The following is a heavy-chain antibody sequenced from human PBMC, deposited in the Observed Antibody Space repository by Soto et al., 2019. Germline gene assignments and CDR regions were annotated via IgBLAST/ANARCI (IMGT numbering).Heavy chain of an antibody. CDR3: ARVTYCSSTSCYVFAQ. Sequence: SETLSLTCTVSGGSISSTSYYWGWIRQPPGKGPEWIGSIYYSGSTYYNPSLKSRVTISVDTSNNQFSLKLSSVTAADAAVYYCARVTYCSSTSCYVFAQWGQGTLVTVSS. CDR1: GGSISSTSYY. CDR2: IYYSGST. V-gene: IGHV4-39*01. J-gene: IGHJ4*02. D-gene: IGHD2-2*01.